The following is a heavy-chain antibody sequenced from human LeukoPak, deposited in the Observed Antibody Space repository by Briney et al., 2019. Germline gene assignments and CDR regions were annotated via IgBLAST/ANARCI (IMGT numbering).Heavy chain of an antibody. D-gene: IGHD3-3*01. J-gene: IGHJ4*02. CDR1: GFTFSTYY. CDR3: TTYYDFWSGSARDDY. V-gene: IGHV3-49*04. Sequence: PGGSLRLSCVASGFTFSTYYMSWVRQAPGKGLEWVGFIRSKAYGGTTEYAASVKGRFTISRDDSKSIAYLQMNSLKTEDTAVYYCTTYYDFWSGSARDDYWGQGTLVTVSS. CDR2: IRSKAYGGTT.